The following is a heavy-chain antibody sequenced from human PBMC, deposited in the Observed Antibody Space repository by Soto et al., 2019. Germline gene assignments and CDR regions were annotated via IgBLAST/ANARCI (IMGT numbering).Heavy chain of an antibody. V-gene: IGHV4-59*08. Sequence: PSETLSLTCTVSGGSISSYYRSWIRQPPGKGLEWIGYIYYSGSTNYNPSLKSRVTISVDTSKNQFSLKLSSVTAADTAVYYCARGDQQLAFGYYYYYYMDVWGKGTTVTVSS. D-gene: IGHD6-6*01. CDR3: ARGDQQLAFGYYYYYYMDV. CDR2: IYYSGST. J-gene: IGHJ6*03. CDR1: GGSISSYY.